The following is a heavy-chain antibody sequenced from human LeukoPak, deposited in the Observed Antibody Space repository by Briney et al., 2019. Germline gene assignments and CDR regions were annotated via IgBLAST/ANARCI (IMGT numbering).Heavy chain of an antibody. V-gene: IGHV4-4*02. CDR3: ARGVVVPPYYFDY. CDR2: IYHSGST. D-gene: IGHD2-15*01. CDR1: GGSISSSNW. Sequence: SETLSLTCAVSGGSISSSNWWSWVRQPPGKGLEWIGEIYHSGSTNYNPSLKSRVTISVDKSKNQFSLKLSSVTAADTAVYYCARGVVVPPYYFDYWGQGTLVTVSS. J-gene: IGHJ4*02.